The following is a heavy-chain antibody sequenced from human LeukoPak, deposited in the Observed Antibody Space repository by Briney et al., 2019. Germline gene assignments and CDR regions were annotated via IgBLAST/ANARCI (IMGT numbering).Heavy chain of an antibody. Sequence: GGSLRLSCAASGFTFSSYAMSWVRQAPGKGLEWVSAISGSGGSTYYADSVKGRFTISRDNSKNTLYLQMNGLRAEDTAVYYCAKGASSGWYTPSDYFQHWGQGTLVTVSS. CDR3: AKGASSGWYTPSDYFQH. CDR2: ISGSGGST. J-gene: IGHJ1*01. V-gene: IGHV3-23*01. D-gene: IGHD6-19*01. CDR1: GFTFSSYA.